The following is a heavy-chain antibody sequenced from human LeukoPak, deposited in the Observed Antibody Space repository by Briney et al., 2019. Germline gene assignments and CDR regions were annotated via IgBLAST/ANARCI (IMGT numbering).Heavy chain of an antibody. Sequence: GGSLRPSCAASGFTFSSCAMSWVRQAPGKGLEWVSGISIAGSTYYADSVKGRFTISRDNSKNTLYLQLNSLRAEDTAIYYCAKSYYYDSRASYYFDSWGQGTLVTVSS. D-gene: IGHD3-22*01. CDR2: ISIAGST. CDR3: AKSYYYDSRASYYFDS. CDR1: GFTFSSCA. J-gene: IGHJ4*02. V-gene: IGHV3-23*01.